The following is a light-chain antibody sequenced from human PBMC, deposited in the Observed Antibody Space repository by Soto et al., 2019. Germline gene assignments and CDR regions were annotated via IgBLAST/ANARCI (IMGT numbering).Light chain of an antibody. CDR2: AAS. V-gene: IGKV1-39*01. Sequence: DIQMTQSPSSLSASVGDRVTITCRASQSISSYLNWYQQKPGKAPKLLIYAASSLQSGVPSRFSGSGSGKGFTLTISSLQPEDFATYYCQQSYSTLWTFGHGTQVEIK. CDR3: QQSYSTLWT. J-gene: IGKJ1*01. CDR1: QSISSY.